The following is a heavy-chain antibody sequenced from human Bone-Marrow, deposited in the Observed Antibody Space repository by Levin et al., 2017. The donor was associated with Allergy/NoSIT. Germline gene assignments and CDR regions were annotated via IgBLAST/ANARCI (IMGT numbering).Heavy chain of an antibody. Sequence: PGGSLRLSCAASGFNFSTYAMNWVRQAPGKGLEWVASISGGGTNRYYSDSVMGRFTISRDNSRNTVFLQMNSLRVDDTATYYCASGRPGEYCSNTRCYVFRPSPFDHWGQGTLVTVAS. V-gene: IGHV3-23*01. CDR3: ASGRPGEYCSNTRCYVFRPSPFDH. CDR1: GFNFSTYA. J-gene: IGHJ4*02. D-gene: IGHD2-2*01. CDR2: ISGGGTNR.